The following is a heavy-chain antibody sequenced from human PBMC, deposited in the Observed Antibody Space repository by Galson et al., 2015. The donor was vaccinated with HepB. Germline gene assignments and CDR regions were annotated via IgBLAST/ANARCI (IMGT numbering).Heavy chain of an antibody. J-gene: IGHJ5*02. V-gene: IGHV6-1*01. Sequence: CAISGDSVSSNSAAWNWIRQSPSRGLEWLGRTYYRSKWYNDYAVSVKSRITINPDTSKNQFSLQLNSVTPEDTAVYYCAREPQRIAAAGTIVGWFDPWGQGTLVTVSS. D-gene: IGHD6-13*01. CDR3: AREPQRIAAAGTIVGWFDP. CDR1: GDSVSSNSAA. CDR2: TYYRSKWYN.